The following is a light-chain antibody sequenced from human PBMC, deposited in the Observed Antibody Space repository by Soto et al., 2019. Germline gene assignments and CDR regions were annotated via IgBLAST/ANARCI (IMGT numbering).Light chain of an antibody. Sequence: EIVLTQSPGTLSLSPGETATLSCRASQSVSNNYLAWYQQGPGQAPRLLIYGTSTRATGIADRFSGSGSGTDFTLTISRLEPEDFAVYYCQQYGSSGVTFGPGSTVEI. J-gene: IGKJ3*01. CDR2: GTS. V-gene: IGKV3-20*01. CDR3: QQYGSSGVT. CDR1: QSVSNNY.